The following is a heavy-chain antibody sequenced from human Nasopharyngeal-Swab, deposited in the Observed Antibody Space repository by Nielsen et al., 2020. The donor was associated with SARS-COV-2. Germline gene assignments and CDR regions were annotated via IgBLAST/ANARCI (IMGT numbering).Heavy chain of an antibody. D-gene: IGHD2-15*01. V-gene: IGHV4-31*03. CDR1: GGSISSGGYY. CDR2: IYYSGST. J-gene: IGHJ6*02. CDR3: ARDDNCSGGSCYWGGHYYGMDV. Sequence: SETLSLTCTVSGGSISSGGYYWSWIRQHPGKGLEWIGYIYYSGSTYYNPSLKSRVTISVDTSKNQFSLKLSSVTAADTAVYYCARDDNCSGGSCYWGGHYYGMDVWGQGTTVTVSS.